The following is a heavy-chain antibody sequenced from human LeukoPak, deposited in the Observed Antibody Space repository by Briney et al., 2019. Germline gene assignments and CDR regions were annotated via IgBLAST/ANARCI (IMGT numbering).Heavy chain of an antibody. J-gene: IGHJ3*02. CDR3: ARAVGPFDI. CDR1: GFTFSTYG. Sequence: GGSLRLSCAASGFTFSTYGMHWVRQAPAKGLEWVAVIWYDGSNKYYADSVKGRFTISRDNSKNTLSLQMNSLRAEDTAVYYCARAVGPFDIWGQGTMVTVSS. CDR2: IWYDGSNK. V-gene: IGHV3-33*01.